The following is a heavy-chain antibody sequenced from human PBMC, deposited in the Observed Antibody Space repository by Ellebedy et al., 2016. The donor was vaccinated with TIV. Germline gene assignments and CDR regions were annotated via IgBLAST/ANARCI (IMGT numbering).Heavy chain of an antibody. CDR3: ATAVPDDEAFDL. CDR1: GFTFSIYW. V-gene: IGHV3-7*01. Sequence: GESLKISCAASGFTFSIYWMSWVRQAPGKGLEWVANIKPDGSEKYYVDSVKGRFTISRDNGKKSLYLQMNSLRAEDTAVYYCATAVPDDEAFDLWGQGTMVTVSS. D-gene: IGHD1-14*01. J-gene: IGHJ3*01. CDR2: IKPDGSEK.